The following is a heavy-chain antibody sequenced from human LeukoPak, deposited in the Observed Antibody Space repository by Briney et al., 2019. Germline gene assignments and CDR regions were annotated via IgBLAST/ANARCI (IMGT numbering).Heavy chain of an antibody. J-gene: IGHJ4*02. CDR2: IKQDGSEK. V-gene: IGHV3-7*01. CDR3: ARGISNDVLAFDY. D-gene: IGHD1-1*01. Sequence: PGGSLRLSCAASGFTFGTYWLTWVRQAPGKGLEWVANIKQDGSEKYYVDSVEGRFTISRDNSKNSLYLQMSSLRAEDTAVYYCARGISNDVLAFDYWGQGTLIIVSS. CDR1: GFTFGTYW.